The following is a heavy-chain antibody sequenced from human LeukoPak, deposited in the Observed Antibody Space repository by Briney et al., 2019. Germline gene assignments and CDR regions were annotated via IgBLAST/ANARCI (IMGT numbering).Heavy chain of an antibody. J-gene: IGHJ4*02. CDR1: GGSISCSRYY. CDR3: ARAGSGSYVSLDY. Sequence: SETLSLTCTVSGGSISCSRYYWSWIRQPPGKGLEWIGYIYYSGSTNYNPSLKSRVTISVDTSKNQFSLKLSSVTAADTAVYYCARAGSGSYVSLDYWGQGTLVTVSS. V-gene: IGHV4-61*01. D-gene: IGHD1-26*01. CDR2: IYYSGST.